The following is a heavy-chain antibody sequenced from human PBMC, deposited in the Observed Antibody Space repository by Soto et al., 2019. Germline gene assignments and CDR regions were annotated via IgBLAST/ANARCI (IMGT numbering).Heavy chain of an antibody. D-gene: IGHD6-13*01. CDR2: ISYDESNK. CDR3: ARVRGSSWYEGAFDI. Sequence: QVQLVESGGGVVQPGRSLRLSCAASGFTFSSYPMHWVRQAPGKGLEWVAFISYDESNKYYADSVKGRFTISRDNSKNTLYLQMNSLRAEDTAVYYCARVRGSSWYEGAFDIWGQVTMVTVSS. J-gene: IGHJ3*02. V-gene: IGHV3-30-3*01. CDR1: GFTFSSYP.